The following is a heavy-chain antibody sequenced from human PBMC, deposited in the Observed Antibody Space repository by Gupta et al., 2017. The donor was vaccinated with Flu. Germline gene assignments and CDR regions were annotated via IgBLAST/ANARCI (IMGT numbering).Heavy chain of an antibody. J-gene: IGHJ4*02. Sequence: QVQLVESGGGVVQPGRSLRLSCAASGFTFSDYGMHWGRQAPGKGLEWVAVRSSDGNNKFYGDSVKGRFTISRDNSKNTLDLQMNNLRPEDTAVYYCAKDRYSSGWYGGDYWGQGTLVTGSS. CDR1: GFTFSDYG. D-gene: IGHD6-19*01. CDR2: RSSDGNNK. V-gene: IGHV3-30*18. CDR3: AKDRYSSGWYGGDY.